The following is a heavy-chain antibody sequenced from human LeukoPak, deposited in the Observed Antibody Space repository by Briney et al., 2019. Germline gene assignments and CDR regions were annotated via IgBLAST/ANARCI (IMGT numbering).Heavy chain of an antibody. Sequence: GGSLRLSCSASGFSFSSYTMTWVRQAPGKGLEWVSAISGSGGSTYYADSVKGRFTISRDNSKNTLYLQMNSLRAEDTAVYYCAKRFLDMSDAFDIWGQGTMVTVSS. CDR3: AKRFLDMSDAFDI. D-gene: IGHD3-3*01. CDR1: GFSFSSYT. V-gene: IGHV3-23*01. J-gene: IGHJ3*02. CDR2: ISGSGGST.